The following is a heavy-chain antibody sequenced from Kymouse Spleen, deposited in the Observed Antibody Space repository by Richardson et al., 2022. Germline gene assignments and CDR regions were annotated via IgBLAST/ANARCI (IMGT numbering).Heavy chain of an antibody. Sequence: QVQLQESGPGLVKPSETLSLTCTVSGGSVSSGSYYWSWIRQPPGKGLEWIGYIYYSGSTNYNPSLKSRVTISVDTSKNQFSLKLSSVTAADTAVYYCARGGNWNPYWYFDLWGRGTLVTVSS. CDR1: GGSVSSGSYY. J-gene: IGHJ2*01. CDR3: ARGGNWNPYWYFDL. CDR2: IYYSGST. V-gene: IGHV4-61*01. D-gene: IGHD1-20*01,IGHD1-7*01.